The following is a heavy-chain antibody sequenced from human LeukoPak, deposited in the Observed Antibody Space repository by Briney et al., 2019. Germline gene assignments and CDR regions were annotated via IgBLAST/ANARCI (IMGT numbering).Heavy chain of an antibody. CDR1: GGSISSSNW. CDR2: IYHSGST. Sequence: PSETLSLTCAVSGGSISSSNWWGWVRQPPGKGLEWIGEIYHSGSTNYNPSLKSRVTISVDKSKNQFSLKLSSVTAADTAVYYCARDHYYDSSGYTFRHWGQGTLVTVSS. J-gene: IGHJ1*01. D-gene: IGHD3-22*01. CDR3: ARDHYYDSSGYTFRH. V-gene: IGHV4-4*02.